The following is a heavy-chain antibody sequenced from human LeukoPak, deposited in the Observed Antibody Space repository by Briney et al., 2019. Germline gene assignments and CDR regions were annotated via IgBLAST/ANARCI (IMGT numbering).Heavy chain of an antibody. D-gene: IGHD4-17*01. Sequence: SETLSLTCTVSGGSISSGDYYWSWIRQPPGTGLEWIGYIYYSGSTYYNPSLKSRVTISVDTSKNQFSLKLSSVTAADTAVYYCARDLGDYASGMNAFDIWGQGTMVTVSS. V-gene: IGHV4-30-4*01. J-gene: IGHJ3*02. CDR3: ARDLGDYASGMNAFDI. CDR1: GGSISSGDYY. CDR2: IYYSGST.